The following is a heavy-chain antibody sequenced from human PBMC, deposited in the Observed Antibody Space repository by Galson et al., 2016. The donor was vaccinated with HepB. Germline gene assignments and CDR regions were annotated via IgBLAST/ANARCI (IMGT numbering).Heavy chain of an antibody. J-gene: IGHJ4*02. Sequence: SLRLSCAASGFSSSSYGMHWVRQAPGKGLEWVAVIWYDESNKYYVDSVKGRFTISRDNSKNTLYLQMNSLRTEDTAVYYCARGTRYQSSNRGSFDYWGQGTLVTVSS. CDR2: IWYDESNK. V-gene: IGHV3-33*01. D-gene: IGHD1-1*01. CDR1: GFSSSSYG. CDR3: ARGTRYQSSNRGSFDY.